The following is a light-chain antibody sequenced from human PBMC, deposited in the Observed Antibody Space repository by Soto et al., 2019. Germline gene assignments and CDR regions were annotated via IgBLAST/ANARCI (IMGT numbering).Light chain of an antibody. Sequence: EIVMTQSPATLSVSPGERATLSCRGSQSVSSNLAWYQQKPGQAPRLLIYGASTRATGIPARFSGSGSGTEFTLTISSLQSEDFAVYYCQQYNNWPPWTCGQGTKVDIK. CDR1: QSVSSN. CDR3: QQYNNWPPWT. CDR2: GAS. J-gene: IGKJ1*01. V-gene: IGKV3-15*01.